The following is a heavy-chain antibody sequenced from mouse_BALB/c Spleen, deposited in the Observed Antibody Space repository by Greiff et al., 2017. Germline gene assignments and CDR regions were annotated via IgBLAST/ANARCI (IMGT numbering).Heavy chain of an antibody. CDR1: GFTFSSYG. J-gene: IGHJ3*01. CDR3: AREGDYRSY. D-gene: IGHD2-14*01. CDR2: INSNGGST. Sequence: EVHLVESGGGLVQPGGSLKLSCAASGFTFSSYGMSWVRQTPDKRLELVATINSNGGSTYYPDSVKGRFTISRDNAKNTLYLQMSSLKSEDTAMYYCAREGDYRSYWGQGTLVTVSA. V-gene: IGHV5-6-3*01.